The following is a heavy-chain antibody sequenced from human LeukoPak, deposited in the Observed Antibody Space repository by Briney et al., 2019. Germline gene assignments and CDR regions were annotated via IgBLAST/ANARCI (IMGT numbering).Heavy chain of an antibody. D-gene: IGHD1-14*01. CDR1: GGTFSSYA. J-gene: IGHJ6*02. V-gene: IGHV1-69*13. CDR2: IIPIFGTA. CDR3: ARDPGCGMDV. Sequence: GASVTVSCKASGGTFSSYAISWVRQAPGQGLEWMGGIIPIFGTANYAQKFQGRVTITADESTSTAYMELSSLRSEDTAVYYCARDPGCGMDVWGQGTTVTVSS.